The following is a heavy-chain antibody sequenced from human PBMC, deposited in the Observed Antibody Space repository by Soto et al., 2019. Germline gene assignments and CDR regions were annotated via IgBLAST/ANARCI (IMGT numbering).Heavy chain of an antibody. CDR1: GFTFSSYA. Sequence: GGSLRLSCAASGFTFSSYAMHWVRQAPGKGLEYVSAISSNGGSIYYANSVKGRFTISRDNSKNTLYLQMGSLRAEDMAVYYCARGEALPGYFDYWGQGTLVTVSS. CDR2: ISSNGGSI. V-gene: IGHV3-64*01. CDR3: ARGEALPGYFDY. J-gene: IGHJ4*02.